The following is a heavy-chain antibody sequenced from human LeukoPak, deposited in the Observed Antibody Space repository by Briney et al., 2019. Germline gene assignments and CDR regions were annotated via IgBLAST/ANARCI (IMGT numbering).Heavy chain of an antibody. J-gene: IGHJ4*02. D-gene: IGHD3-10*01. CDR2: INHSGST. CDR1: GGSFSGYY. V-gene: IGHV4-34*01. Sequence: SETLSLTCAVYGGSFSGYYWSWIRQPPGKGLEWIGEINHSGSTNYNPSLKSRVTISVDTSKNQFSLKLSSVTAADTAVYYCARLGYYGSGSGPLNYWGQGTLVTVSS. CDR3: ARLGYYGSGSGPLNY.